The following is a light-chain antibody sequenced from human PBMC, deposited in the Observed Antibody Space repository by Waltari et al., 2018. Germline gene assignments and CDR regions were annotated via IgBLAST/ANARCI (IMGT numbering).Light chain of an antibody. J-gene: IGLJ2*01. CDR1: SSDVGGYNY. CDR2: DVS. CDR3: SSYTSSSTLV. Sequence: QSALTQPASVSGSPGQSITIFCTGTSSDVGGYNYVSWYQQHPGKAPKLVIYDVSYWPSVFSNAFSGSKSGNTASLTISGLQAEDEADYYCSSYTSSSTLVFGGGTKLTVL. V-gene: IGLV2-14*03.